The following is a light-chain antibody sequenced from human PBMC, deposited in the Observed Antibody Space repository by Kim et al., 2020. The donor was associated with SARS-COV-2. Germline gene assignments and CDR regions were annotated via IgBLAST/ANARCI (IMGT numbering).Light chain of an antibody. J-gene: IGLJ2*01. CDR2: QDS. CDR3: QAWDSSTAGVV. V-gene: IGLV3-1*01. Sequence: SYELTQPPSVSVSPGQTASITCSGDKLGDKYAFWYQQKPGQSPVLVIYQDSKRPSGIPERFSGSNSGNTATLTISGTQAMDEADYYCQAWDSSTAGVVFG. CDR1: KLGDKY.